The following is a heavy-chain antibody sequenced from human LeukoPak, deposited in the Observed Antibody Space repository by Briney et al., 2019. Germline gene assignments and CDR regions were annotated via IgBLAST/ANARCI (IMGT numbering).Heavy chain of an antibody. Sequence: GGSLRLSCAASGFTFSSYEMNWVRQAPGKGLEWVSYISSSGSTIYYADSVKGRFTISRDNSKNTLYLQMNSLRAEDTAVYYCARELTTYYYDSSGYSDCWGQGTLVTVSS. D-gene: IGHD3-22*01. CDR1: GFTFSSYE. V-gene: IGHV3-48*03. CDR3: ARELTTYYYDSSGYSDC. J-gene: IGHJ4*02. CDR2: ISSSGSTI.